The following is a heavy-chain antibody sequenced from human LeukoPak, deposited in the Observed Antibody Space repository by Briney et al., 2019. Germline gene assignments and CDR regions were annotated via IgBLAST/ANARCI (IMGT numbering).Heavy chain of an antibody. V-gene: IGHV3-30*02. CDR3: AVPRTPTYYYGSGSYHDLDY. J-gene: IGHJ4*02. CDR1: GFTFSSYG. D-gene: IGHD3-10*01. CDR2: IRYDGSNK. Sequence: GGSLRLSCAASGFTFSSYGMHWVRQAPGKGLEWVAFIRYDGSNKYYADSVKGRFTISRDNSKNTLYLQMNSLRAEDTAVYYCAVPRTPTYYYGSGSYHDLDYWGQGTLVTVSS.